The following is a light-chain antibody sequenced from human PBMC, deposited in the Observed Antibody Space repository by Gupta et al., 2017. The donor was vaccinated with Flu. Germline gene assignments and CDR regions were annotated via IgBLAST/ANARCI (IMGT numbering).Light chain of an antibody. J-gene: IGKJ1*01. CDR2: DAS. CDR3: QQDNNWPWT. CDR1: QSVRNN. Sequence: EIVMTQSPAILSVSPGERTTLSCRASQSVRNNLAWFQQKPGQSPRLLIYDASSRATGVPASFSGSGSGTXFTLTIXSLESEAFAVYYCQQDNNWPWTFGXGTKVEVK. V-gene: IGKV3-15*01.